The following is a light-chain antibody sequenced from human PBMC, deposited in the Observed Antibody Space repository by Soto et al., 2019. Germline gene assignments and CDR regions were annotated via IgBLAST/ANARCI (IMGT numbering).Light chain of an antibody. CDR2: DAS. V-gene: IGKV1-5*01. J-gene: IGKJ5*01. CDR3: QQYVISVN. Sequence: DIQMTQSPSTLSASVGDRVTITCRASQSISFWLAWYQQKPGKAPNLLIYDASTLQSGVPSRFSGSGSGTEFTLTISRLEPQDSAMYYCQQYVISVNFGQGTRLEIK. CDR1: QSISFW.